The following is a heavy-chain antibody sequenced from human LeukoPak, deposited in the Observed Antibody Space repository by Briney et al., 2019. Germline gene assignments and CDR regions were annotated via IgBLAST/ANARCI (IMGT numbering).Heavy chain of an antibody. Sequence: GGSLRLSCAASGFTFSSYWMHWVRQAPGKGLVWVSRINSDGSSTRYADSVKGRFTITRDNAKNTLYLQMNSLRAEDTAVYYCARVPTPPYYYDSSGYYFGYWGQGTLVTVSS. J-gene: IGHJ4*02. CDR2: INSDGSST. CDR3: ARVPTPPYYYDSSGYYFGY. D-gene: IGHD3-22*01. V-gene: IGHV3-74*01. CDR1: GFTFSSYW.